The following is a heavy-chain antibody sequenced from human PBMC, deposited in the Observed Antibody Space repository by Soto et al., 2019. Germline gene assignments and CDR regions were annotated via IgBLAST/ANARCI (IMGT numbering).Heavy chain of an antibody. Sequence: EVQLVESGGGLVQPGGPLSLSCAASGLTFSSYWFHWVPQPPGKGLVWVSRINIPGSSTSYADSVKGRFTISRDNAKNTLYLQMNSLRAEDTAVYYCALSHTVTTDYWGQGTLVTVSS. J-gene: IGHJ4*02. V-gene: IGHV3-74*01. CDR1: GLTFSSYW. CDR2: INIPGSST. D-gene: IGHD4-17*01. CDR3: ALSHTVTTDY.